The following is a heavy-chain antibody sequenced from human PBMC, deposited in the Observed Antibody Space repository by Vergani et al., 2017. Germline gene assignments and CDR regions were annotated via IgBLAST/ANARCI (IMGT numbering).Heavy chain of an antibody. Sequence: QVQLQESGPGLVKPSETLSLTCTVSGGSISRYYWSWVRQPPGNGLEWIGYNYYCGSTNYNPSLKSRVTISVDTSKNQFSLKLSSVTAADTAVYYCAKDRSGATMFDYWGQGTLVTVSS. V-gene: IGHV4-59*01. CDR2: NYYCGST. CDR3: AKDRSGATMFDY. J-gene: IGHJ4*02. D-gene: IGHD1-26*01. CDR1: GGSISRYY.